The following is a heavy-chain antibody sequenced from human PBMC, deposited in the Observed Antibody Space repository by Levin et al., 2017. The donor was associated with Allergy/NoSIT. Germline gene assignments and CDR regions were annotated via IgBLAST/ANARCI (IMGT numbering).Heavy chain of an antibody. CDR3: ARGGSNDPYYFYSLDV. CDR1: GYSFTGHY. Sequence: GASVKVSCKASGYSFTGHYMYWVRQAPGQGLEWMGWINPNSGGTNYAQKFKGWVTMTRDTSTNTIYMELRRLKSDDTAVYYCARGGSNDPYYFYSLDVWGQGTTVTVSS. V-gene: IGHV1-2*04. D-gene: IGHD3-16*01. CDR2: INPNSGGT. J-gene: IGHJ6*02.